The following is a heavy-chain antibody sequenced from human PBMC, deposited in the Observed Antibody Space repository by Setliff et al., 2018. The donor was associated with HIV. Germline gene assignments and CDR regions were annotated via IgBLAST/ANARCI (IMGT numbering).Heavy chain of an antibody. CDR2: TNPQSDIA. Sequence: GASVKVSCKASGFTFNHYALGWVRQAPGQRPEWMGGTNPQSDIANYAQRFQGRVTITADHSTTTTYMELTSLRADDTAVYYCVRVGPWYYARSGYLASWDYWGQGTLVTVSS. D-gene: IGHD3-22*01. CDR3: VRVGPWYYARSGYLASWDY. J-gene: IGHJ4*02. CDR1: GFTFNHYA. V-gene: IGHV1-69*10.